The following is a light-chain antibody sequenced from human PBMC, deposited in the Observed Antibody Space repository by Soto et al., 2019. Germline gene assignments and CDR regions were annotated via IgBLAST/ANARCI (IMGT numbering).Light chain of an antibody. CDR2: DVS. J-gene: IGLJ2*01. CDR3: SSYTTTSTVV. CDR1: RSDIGEYNY. V-gene: IGLV2-14*01. Sequence: QSALTQPASVSGSPGQSITISCTGTRSDIGEYNYVSWYQQHPGKAPKLMIYDVSSRPSGVSNRFSGSKSGNTASLTISGLQADDEADYYCSSYTTTSTVVFGGGTQLTVL.